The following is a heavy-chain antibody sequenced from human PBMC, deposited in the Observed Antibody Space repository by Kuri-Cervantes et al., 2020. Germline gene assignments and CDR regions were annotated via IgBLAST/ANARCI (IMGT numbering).Heavy chain of an antibody. Sequence: SETLSLTCTVSGGSISSYYWSWIRQPAGKGLEWIGRIYTSGSTNYNPSLKSRVTISVDTSKNQFSLKLSSVTAADTAVYYCARGGYCSGGSSYSAAGTPYYYYYYGMDVWGQGTTVTVSS. CDR1: GGSISSYY. CDR2: IYTSGST. J-gene: IGHJ6*02. CDR3: ARGGYCSGGSSYSAAGTPYYYYYYGMDV. D-gene: IGHD2-15*01. V-gene: IGHV4-4*07.